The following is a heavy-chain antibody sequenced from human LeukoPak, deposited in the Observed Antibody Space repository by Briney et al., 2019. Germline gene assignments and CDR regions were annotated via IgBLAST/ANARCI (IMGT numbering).Heavy chain of an antibody. Sequence: ASVKVSCKTSGYTFTGHYLHWVRQAPGQGHEWMGWINPNSGGTNYAQKFQGRVTMTRDTSISTAYMELSSLGSDDTALYYCARSSRTWTLDYWGQGTLDTVSS. CDR3: ARSSRTWTLDY. V-gene: IGHV1-2*02. CDR1: GYTFTGHY. CDR2: INPNSGGT. D-gene: IGHD2-2*01. J-gene: IGHJ4*02.